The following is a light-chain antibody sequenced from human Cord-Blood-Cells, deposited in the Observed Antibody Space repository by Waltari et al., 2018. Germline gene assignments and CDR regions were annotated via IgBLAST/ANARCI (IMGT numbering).Light chain of an antibody. J-gene: IGKJ1*01. CDR2: GGS. CDR1: QSVSSSY. V-gene: IGKV3-20*01. CDR3: QQYGSSPT. Sequence: EIVLTQSPGTLSLSPGERATLSCRASQSVSSSYLAWYQQKPGQAPRLLISGGSSRATGIPDRFSGSGSGTDFTLTISRLEPEDFAVYYCQQYGSSPTFGQGTKVEIK.